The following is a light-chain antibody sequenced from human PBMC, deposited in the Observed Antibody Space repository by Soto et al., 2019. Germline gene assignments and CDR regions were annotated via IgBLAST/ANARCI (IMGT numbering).Light chain of an antibody. J-gene: IGKJ5*01. CDR2: GAS. Sequence: EIVMTQSPATLSVSPGERATLSCRASQSVSSNLVWYQQKPGQAPRLLIYGASTRATGIPARFSGSESGTDFTLTISSLQPEDFATYYCQQSYSTPITFGQGTRLEIK. CDR3: QQSYSTPIT. CDR1: QSVSSN. V-gene: IGKV3-15*01.